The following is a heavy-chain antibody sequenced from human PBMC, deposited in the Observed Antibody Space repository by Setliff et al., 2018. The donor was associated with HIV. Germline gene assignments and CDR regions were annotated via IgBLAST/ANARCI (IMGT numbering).Heavy chain of an antibody. Sequence: SETLSLTCTVSAVSIGGYSWSWIRQSPGKGLEWIGSIYSTDTTNHNPSLESRVTITVDKSKNQFSLKLNSVTAADTAVYYCARHGTWNSQRFHFDYWGQGTPVTVSS. V-gene: IGHV4-4*09. D-gene: IGHD1-7*01. CDR3: ARHGTWNSQRFHFDY. J-gene: IGHJ4*02. CDR1: AVSIGGYS. CDR2: IYSTDTT.